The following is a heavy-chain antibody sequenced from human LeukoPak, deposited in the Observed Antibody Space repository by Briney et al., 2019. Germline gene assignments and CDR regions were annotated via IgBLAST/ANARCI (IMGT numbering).Heavy chain of an antibody. CDR1: GFTFSSYA. CDR3: ARDAETSGYFDY. Sequence: GGSLRLSCAASGFTFSSYAMHWVRQAPGKGLEWVAVISYDGSNKYYADSVKGRFTISRDNSENTLYLQMNSLRAEDTAVYYCARDAETSGYFDYWGQGTLVTVSS. D-gene: IGHD1/OR15-1a*01. J-gene: IGHJ4*02. CDR2: ISYDGSNK. V-gene: IGHV3-30-3*01.